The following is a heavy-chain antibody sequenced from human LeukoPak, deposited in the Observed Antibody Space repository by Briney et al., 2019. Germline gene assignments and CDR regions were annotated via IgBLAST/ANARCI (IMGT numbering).Heavy chain of an antibody. V-gene: IGHV4-59*12. CDR2: IYHSGRS. J-gene: IGHJ3*02. CDR3: ARGSITVVPAFDI. CDR1: SGSISTYY. D-gene: IGHD3-3*01. Sequence: SETLSLTCTVSSGSISTYYWSWIPPPPGKGLEWIVDIYHSGRSNCNPSLKSRGTISVDTSKNQFSLKVSSVTAADTAVYYCARGSITVVPAFDIWGQETMVTVSS.